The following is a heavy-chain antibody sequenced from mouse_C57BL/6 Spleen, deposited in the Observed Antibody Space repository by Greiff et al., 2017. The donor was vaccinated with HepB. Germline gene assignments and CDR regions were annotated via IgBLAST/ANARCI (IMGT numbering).Heavy chain of an antibody. Sequence: VQLQQPGAELVKPGASVKMSCKASGYTFTSYWITWVKQRPGQGLEWIGDIYPGSGSTNYNEKFKSKATLTVDTSSSTAYMQLSSLTSEDSAVYYCARWVGSSYCWYFDVWGTGTTVTVSS. CDR2: IYPGSGST. V-gene: IGHV1-55*01. J-gene: IGHJ1*03. D-gene: IGHD1-1*01. CDR3: ARWVGSSYCWYFDV. CDR1: GYTFTSYW.